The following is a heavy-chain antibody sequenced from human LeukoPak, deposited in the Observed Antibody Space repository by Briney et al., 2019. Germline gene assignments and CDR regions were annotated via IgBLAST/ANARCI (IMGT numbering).Heavy chain of an antibody. J-gene: IGHJ4*02. CDR2: IIPILGIA. D-gene: IGHD2-21*02. CDR1: GGTFSSYA. CDR3: ARPSGDWGFYFFDY. V-gene: IGHV1-69*04. Sequence: ASVKVSCKASGGTFSSYAISWVRQAPGQGLEWMERIIPILGIANYAQKFQGRVTITADKSTSTAYMELSSLRSEDTAVYYCARPSGDWGFYFFDYWGQGTLVTVSS.